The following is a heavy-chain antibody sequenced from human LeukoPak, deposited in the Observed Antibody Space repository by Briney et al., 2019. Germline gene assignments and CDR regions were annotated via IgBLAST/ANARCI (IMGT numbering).Heavy chain of an antibody. V-gene: IGHV4-59*12. CDR1: GGSISSYY. J-gene: IGHJ4*02. D-gene: IGHD2/OR15-2a*01. CDR2: INYCGST. CDR3: AREWQYQFDY. Sequence: SETLSLTCTVSGGSISSYYWSWIRQPPGKGLEWIGSINYCGSTNYNPSLKSRVTISVDTSKNQFSLKLSSVTAADTAVYYCAREWQYQFDYWGQGSLVTVSS.